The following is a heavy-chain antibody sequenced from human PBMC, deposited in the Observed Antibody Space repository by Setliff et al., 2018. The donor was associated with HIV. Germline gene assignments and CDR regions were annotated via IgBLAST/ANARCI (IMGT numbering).Heavy chain of an antibody. CDR3: ARDYYDSSGYIFFPGLPDY. D-gene: IGHD3-22*01. V-gene: IGHV1-18*01. J-gene: IGHJ4*02. CDR2: ISVYNGYT. Sequence: GASVKVSCKASGYTFTSYGISWVRQAPGHGLEWMGWISVYNGYTNYAQKLQGRVTMTTDTSTSTAYIDLRSLGSDDTAVYYCARDYYDSSGYIFFPGLPDYWGQGTLVTVSS. CDR1: GYTFTSYG.